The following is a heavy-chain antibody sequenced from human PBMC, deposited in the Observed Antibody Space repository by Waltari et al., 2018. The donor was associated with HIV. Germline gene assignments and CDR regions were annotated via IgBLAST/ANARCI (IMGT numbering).Heavy chain of an antibody. CDR1: GFTFSDYY. V-gene: IGHV3-21*01. Sequence: EVQLVESGGGLVKPGGSPRLSCAASGFTFSDYYMNWVRQAPGKGLEWGSSISTSSSYIYYSDSVKGRFTISRDNAKNSLYLQMNSLRAEDTAVYYCARGGLGRYSSSWGTYWGQGTLVTVSS. CDR2: ISTSSSYI. J-gene: IGHJ4*02. CDR3: ARGGLGRYSSSWGTY. D-gene: IGHD6-13*01.